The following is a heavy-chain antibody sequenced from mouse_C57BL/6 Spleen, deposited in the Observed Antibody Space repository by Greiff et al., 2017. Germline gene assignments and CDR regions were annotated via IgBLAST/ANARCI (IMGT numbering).Heavy chain of an antibody. Sequence: EVQLQQSGPELVKPGASVKISCKASGYSFTGYYMNWVKQSPEKSLEWIGEINPSTGGTTYNQKFKAKATLTVDKSSSTAYMQLKSLTSEDSAVYYCASLGREFAYWGQGTLVTVSA. V-gene: IGHV1-42*01. CDR2: INPSTGGT. D-gene: IGHD4-1*01. CDR3: ASLGREFAY. CDR1: GYSFTGYY. J-gene: IGHJ3*01.